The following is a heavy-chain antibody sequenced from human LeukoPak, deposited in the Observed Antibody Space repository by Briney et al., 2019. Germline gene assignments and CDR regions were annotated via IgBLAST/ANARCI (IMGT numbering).Heavy chain of an antibody. Sequence: PGGSLRLSCRASGITVRNDYIAWVRQAPGTGLEWVSVIYAAGSTFYADSVRGRFTISRDKLRNTVFLQMNSLRVEDTAIYFCARFGNALDYWGQGTLVAVSS. J-gene: IGHJ4*02. CDR3: ARFGNALDY. CDR1: GITVRNDY. CDR2: IYAAGST. D-gene: IGHD1-14*01. V-gene: IGHV3-53*01.